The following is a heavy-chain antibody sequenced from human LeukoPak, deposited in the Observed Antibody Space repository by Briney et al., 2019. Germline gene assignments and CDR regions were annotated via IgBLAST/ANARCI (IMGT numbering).Heavy chain of an antibody. V-gene: IGHV3-23*01. CDR3: ARGSNGGAFDY. D-gene: IGHD3-16*01. Sequence: GGSLRLSCAASGFTFSSYAMSWVRQAPGKGLEGVAGISAGGGSTYYADSVKGRFTISRDNSKNMLYLQLNSLRAEDTAVYYCARGSNGGAFDYWGQGTLVTVSS. CDR2: ISAGGGST. CDR1: GFTFSSYA. J-gene: IGHJ4*02.